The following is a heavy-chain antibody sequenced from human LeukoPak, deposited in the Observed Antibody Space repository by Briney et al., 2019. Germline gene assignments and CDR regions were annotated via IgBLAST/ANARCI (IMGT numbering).Heavy chain of an antibody. V-gene: IGHV1-69*13. CDR2: IIPIFGTA. CDR1: GGTFSSYA. D-gene: IGHD2-2*01. J-gene: IGHJ5*02. CDR3: ARVLYRCRSTSCYVMMGEAFDP. Sequence: SVKVSCKASGGTFSSYAISWVRQAPGQGLEWMGGIIPIFGTANYAQKFQGRVTITADESTSTAYMELSSLRSEDTAVYYCARVLYRCRSTSCYVMMGEAFDPWGQGTLVTVSS.